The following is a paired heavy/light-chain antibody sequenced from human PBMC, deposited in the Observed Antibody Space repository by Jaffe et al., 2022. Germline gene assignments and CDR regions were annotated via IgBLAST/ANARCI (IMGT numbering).Light chain of an antibody. CDR1: SSNIGSNY. CDR2: DNE. CDR3: VTWDGSQRRVF. J-gene: IGLJ2*01. Sequence: QSVLTQPPSVSAAPGQTVTISCSGGSSNIGSNYVSWYLHLPGTAPKLLIYDNEKRPSGISDRFSGSKSGTSATLGITGLQTGDEADYYCVTWDGSQRRVFFGGGTTLTVL. V-gene: IGLV1-51*01.
Heavy chain of an antibody. J-gene: IGHJ1*01. CDR3: AKANETRTTWFFDS. D-gene: IGHD3-9*01. Sequence: EVKLVESGGAVVQPGGSLRLSCAASGFTFEDHSMHWVRQAPGKGLEWVAVVSWDGDETDYAESVQGRFSVSRDDSKNSLYLQMDRLTVEDSALYYCAKANETRTTWFFDSWGQGTVVTVSS. CDR2: VSWDGDET. CDR1: GFTFEDHS. V-gene: IGHV3-43*01.